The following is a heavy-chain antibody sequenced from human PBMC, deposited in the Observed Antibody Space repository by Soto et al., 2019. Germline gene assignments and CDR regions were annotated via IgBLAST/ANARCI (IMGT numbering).Heavy chain of an antibody. CDR1: GFTVSSTY. CDR2: IYSGGST. V-gene: IGHV3-53*01. J-gene: IGHJ6*02. CDR3: ARPRTKYYYDSSGYHYYYYGMDV. Sequence: PVGSLRLSCAASGFTVSSTYMSWVRQAPGKGLEWVSVIYSGGSTYYADSVKGRFTISRDNSKNTLYLQMNSLRAEDTAVYYCARPRTKYYYDSSGYHYYYYGMDVWGQGTTVTVSS. D-gene: IGHD3-22*01.